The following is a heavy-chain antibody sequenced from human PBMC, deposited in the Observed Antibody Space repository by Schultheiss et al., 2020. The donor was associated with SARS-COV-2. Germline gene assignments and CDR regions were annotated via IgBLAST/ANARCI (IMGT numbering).Heavy chain of an antibody. J-gene: IGHJ4*02. CDR3: ARVGTFVDY. CDR1: RFTFSCYA. Sequence: GGSLRLSCAASRFTFSCYAMHWVPQAPGKGLEWVAVISYDGSNKYYADSVKGRFTISRDNSKNTLYLQMNSLRAEDTAVYYCARVGTFVDYWGQGTLVTVSS. D-gene: IGHD2/OR15-2a*01. V-gene: IGHV3-30-3*01. CDR2: ISYDGSNK.